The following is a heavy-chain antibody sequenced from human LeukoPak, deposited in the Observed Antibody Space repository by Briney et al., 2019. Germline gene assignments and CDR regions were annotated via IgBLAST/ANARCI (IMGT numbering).Heavy chain of an antibody. V-gene: IGHV4-30-4*07. CDR1: GGSISSGGYS. Sequence: KSSETLSLTCAVSGGSISSGGYSWSWIRQPPGKGLEWIGYIYYSGSTYYNPSLKSRVTISVDTSKNQFSLKLSSVTAADTAVYYCARCRDGYNYLRRGALDIWGQGTMVTVSS. CDR2: IYYSGST. CDR3: ARCRDGYNYLRRGALDI. D-gene: IGHD5-24*01. J-gene: IGHJ3*02.